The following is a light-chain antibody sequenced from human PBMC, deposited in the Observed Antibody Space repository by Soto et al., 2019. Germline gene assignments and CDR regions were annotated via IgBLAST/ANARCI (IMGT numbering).Light chain of an antibody. Sequence: QSVLTQPPSASGSPGQSVTISCTGTSSDVGGYNYVSWYQHHPGKAPTLMIYEVTKRPSGVPDRFSGSKSGNTASLTVSGLQAEDEADYYCSSYAGTNDLLFGGGTKVTVL. CDR1: SSDVGGYNY. J-gene: IGLJ2*01. CDR2: EVT. CDR3: SSYAGTNDLL. V-gene: IGLV2-8*01.